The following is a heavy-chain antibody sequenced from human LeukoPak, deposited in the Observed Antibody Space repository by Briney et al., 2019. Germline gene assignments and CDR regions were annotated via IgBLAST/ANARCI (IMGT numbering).Heavy chain of an antibody. CDR1: GFVFSTYW. D-gene: IGHD3/OR15-3a*01. CDR2: INLDGTEE. V-gene: IGHV3-7*01. Sequence: GGSLRLSCAASGFVFSTYWMTWVRQAPGKGLEWVANINLDGTEEHYVDSSLKGRFTISRDNAKNSLYLQMTSLRVEDAAVYYRASGRHDFLHWGQGTQVTVSS. J-gene: IGHJ4*02. CDR3: ASGRHDFLH.